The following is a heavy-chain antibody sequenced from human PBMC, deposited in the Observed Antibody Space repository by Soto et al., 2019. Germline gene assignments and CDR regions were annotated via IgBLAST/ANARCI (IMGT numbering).Heavy chain of an antibody. CDR3: AKDVHYNSRTDYFDY. Sequence: EVQLLESGGGLVQPGGSLRLSCAASGFTFNSSAMSWVRQAPGKGPEWVSAISGTGGSTYYADSVKGRFTISRDNSKNTLFLQMNSLRAEDTAVYSCAKDVHYNSRTDYFDYWGQGTLVTVSS. D-gene: IGHD6-13*01. CDR1: GFTFNSSA. CDR2: ISGTGGST. V-gene: IGHV3-23*01. J-gene: IGHJ4*02.